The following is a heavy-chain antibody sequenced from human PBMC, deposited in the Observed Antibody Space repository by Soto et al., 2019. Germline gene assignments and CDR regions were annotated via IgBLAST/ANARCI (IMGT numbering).Heavy chain of an antibody. CDR2: CTPSSSSI. CDR1: GFTFKLYT. D-gene: IGHD6-13*01. J-gene: IGHJ4*02. Sequence: EVQLVESGGGLVKPGESLRLSCAASGFTFKLYTMHWVRQAPGKGLEWVSFCTPSSSSISYADSVEGRFTISRDNARNSLYLQIHNLRAEDTAVYYCARDAASSLDHWGQGTLVTVSS. V-gene: IGHV3-21*01. CDR3: ARDAASSLDH.